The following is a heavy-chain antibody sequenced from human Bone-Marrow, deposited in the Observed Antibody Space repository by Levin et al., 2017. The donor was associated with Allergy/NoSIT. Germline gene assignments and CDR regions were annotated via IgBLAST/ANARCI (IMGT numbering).Heavy chain of an antibody. CDR1: GYTLTELS. CDR3: ATTTVYLTGYLRVGRDYCDY. D-gene: IGHD3-9*01. V-gene: IGHV1-24*01. Sequence: ASVKVSCKVSGYTLTELSMHWVRQAPGKGLEWMGGFDPEDGETIYAQKFQGRLTMTEDTSTDTAYMELSSLRSEDTAVYYCATTTVYLTGYLRVGRDYCDYWGQGTLVTVSS. J-gene: IGHJ4*02. CDR2: FDPEDGET.